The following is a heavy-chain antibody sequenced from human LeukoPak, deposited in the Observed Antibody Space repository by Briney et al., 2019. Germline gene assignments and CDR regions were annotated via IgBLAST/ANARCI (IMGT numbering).Heavy chain of an antibody. D-gene: IGHD3-22*01. Sequence: GGSLRLSCAASGFTFSSYAMHWVRQAPGEGLEYVSAISSNGGSTYYANSVKGRFTISRDNSKNTLYLQMGSLRAEDMAVYYCARDGSRYYYDSSGYYIAPYYFDYWGQGTLVTVSS. V-gene: IGHV3-64*01. CDR1: GFTFSSYA. CDR3: ARDGSRYYYDSSGYYIAPYYFDY. J-gene: IGHJ4*02. CDR2: ISSNGGST.